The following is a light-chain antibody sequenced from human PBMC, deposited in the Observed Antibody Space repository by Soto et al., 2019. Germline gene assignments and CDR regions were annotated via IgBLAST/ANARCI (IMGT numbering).Light chain of an antibody. J-gene: IGKJ3*01. CDR3: QESYSVPLFT. Sequence: DIEMTQSPSSLSASIGDRVTITCRASQTIGTYLNWFQQKPGKAHKLLIYAASNLQSGVPSRFIGSGSGTYFILIISSMQLDDFATYFCQESYSVPLFTFGPGTKVDV. V-gene: IGKV1-39*01. CDR2: AAS. CDR1: QTIGTY.